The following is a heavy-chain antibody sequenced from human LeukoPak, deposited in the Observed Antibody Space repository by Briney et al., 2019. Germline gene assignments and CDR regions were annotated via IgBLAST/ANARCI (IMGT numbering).Heavy chain of an antibody. CDR3: ARDNWNYNY. CDR2: INQDGSEK. D-gene: IGHD1-7*01. Sequence: PGGSLRLSCAASGFTFSNFWMSWVRQAPGKGLEWVANINQDGSEKYYVDSVKGRFTISRDNAKNSLYPQMNSLRAEDMAVYYCARDNWNYNYWGQGTLVTVSS. J-gene: IGHJ4*02. V-gene: IGHV3-7*01. CDR1: GFTFSNFW.